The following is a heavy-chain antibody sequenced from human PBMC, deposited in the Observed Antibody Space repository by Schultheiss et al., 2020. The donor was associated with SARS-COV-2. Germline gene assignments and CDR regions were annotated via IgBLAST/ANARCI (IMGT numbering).Heavy chain of an antibody. J-gene: IGHJ4*02. CDR3: ARDKIIQVSGNFDY. CDR1: GGSISSSNW. Sequence: SETLSLTCAVSGGSISSSNWWSWVRQPPGKGLEWIGYIYYSGSTYYNPSLKSRVTISVDTSKNQFSLKLSSVTAADTAVYYCARDKIIQVSGNFDYWGQGTLVTVSS. D-gene: IGHD5/OR15-5a*01. CDR2: IYYSGST. V-gene: IGHV4-4*02.